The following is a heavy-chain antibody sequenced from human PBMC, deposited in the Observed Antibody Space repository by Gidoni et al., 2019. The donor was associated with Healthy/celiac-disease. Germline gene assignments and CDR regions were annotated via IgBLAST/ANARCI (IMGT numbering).Heavy chain of an antibody. V-gene: IGHV4-34*01. CDR2: INHSGST. J-gene: IGHJ3*02. D-gene: IGHD5-18*01. CDR1: GGSFSGYY. Sequence: QVQLQQWGAGLLKPSETLSLTCAVYGGSFSGYYWRWIRQPPGKGLEWIGEINHSGSTNYNPSLKSRVTISVDTSKNQFSLKLSSVTAADTAVYYCARGRGPPRPRGYSYGYVPGAFDIWGQGTMVTVSS. CDR3: ARGRGPPRPRGYSYGYVPGAFDI.